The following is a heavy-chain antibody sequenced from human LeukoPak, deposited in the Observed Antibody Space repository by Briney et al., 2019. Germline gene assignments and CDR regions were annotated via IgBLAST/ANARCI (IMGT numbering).Heavy chain of an antibody. V-gene: IGHV3-23*01. D-gene: IGHD4-11*01. CDR2: ISGSGGST. J-gene: IGHJ6*02. CDR1: TLTFSSYA. Sequence: GGSLRLSCAASTLTFSSYAMSWVRQAPGKGLEWVSAISGSGGSTYYADSVKGRFTISRDNSKNTLYLQMNSLRAEDTAVYYCAKPMTTVTTFYGMDVWGQGTTVTVSS. CDR3: AKPMTTVTTFYGMDV.